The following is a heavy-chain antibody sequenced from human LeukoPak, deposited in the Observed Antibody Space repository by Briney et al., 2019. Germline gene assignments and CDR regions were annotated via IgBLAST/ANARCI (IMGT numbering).Heavy chain of an antibody. Sequence: GAPLKTSCEASGYSFTGYWIGWVRQLPGEGLELMGIINPGDSATRYSPSFQGQVTISADKSLSTAYLQWSSLKASDTAMYYCARLVGTTLYFDYWGEGTLVTVSS. V-gene: IGHV5-51*01. CDR2: INPGDSAT. D-gene: IGHD1-26*01. J-gene: IGHJ4*02. CDR3: ARLVGTTLYFDY. CDR1: GYSFTGYW.